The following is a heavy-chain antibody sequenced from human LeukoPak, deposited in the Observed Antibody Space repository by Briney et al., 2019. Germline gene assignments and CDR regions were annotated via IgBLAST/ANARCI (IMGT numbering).Heavy chain of an antibody. CDR2: MNPNSGNT. Sequence: VASVNVSFKASGYTFTIYDINWVRQATGQGLEWVGWMNPNSGNTGYAQKFQGRVTMTRNTSISTAYVELSSLRSEDTAVYYCARAGWITIFGVVIVVQDWFDPWGQGTLVTVSS. V-gene: IGHV1-8*01. CDR3: ARAGWITIFGVVIVVQDWFDP. D-gene: IGHD3-3*01. CDR1: GYTFTIYD. J-gene: IGHJ5*02.